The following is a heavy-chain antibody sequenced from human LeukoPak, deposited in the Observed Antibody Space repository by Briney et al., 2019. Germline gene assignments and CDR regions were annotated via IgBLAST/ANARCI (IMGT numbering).Heavy chain of an antibody. CDR2: ISSSSSYM. J-gene: IGHJ4*02. Sequence: PGGSLRLSCAASGFTFSSYNMNWVRQAPGKGLEWVSSISSSSSYMYYADSVKGRFTISRDNAKNSLYLQMNSLRAEDTAVYYCARDPSGGDYWGQGTLVTVSS. CDR3: ARDPSGGDY. D-gene: IGHD3-10*01. CDR1: GFTFSSYN. V-gene: IGHV3-21*01.